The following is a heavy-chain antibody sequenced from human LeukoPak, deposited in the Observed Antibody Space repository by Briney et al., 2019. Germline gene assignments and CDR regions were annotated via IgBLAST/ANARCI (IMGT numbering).Heavy chain of an antibody. CDR3: ARLKEGIDY. CDR2: ISDSGGS. Sequence: SETLSLTCSVSGGSVSSGISYWSWIRQPPGEGLEWIAYISDSGGSDYNPSLRGRVTISVDTSKNQFSLKLSSVTAADTAVYYCARLKEGIDYWGQGTLVTVSS. V-gene: IGHV4-61*01. D-gene: IGHD3-10*01. J-gene: IGHJ4*02. CDR1: GGSVSSGISY.